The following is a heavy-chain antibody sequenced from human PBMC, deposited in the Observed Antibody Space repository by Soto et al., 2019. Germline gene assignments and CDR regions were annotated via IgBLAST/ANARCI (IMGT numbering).Heavy chain of an antibody. V-gene: IGHV4-28*03. CDR2: IYYSGSA. CDR3: ARGDYAKAFGI. CDR1: GYSISSSNW. J-gene: IGHJ3*02. D-gene: IGHD2-2*01. Sequence: QVQLQESGPGLVKPSDTLSLICAVSGYSISSSNWWGWIRQPPGKGLEWIGNIYYSGSAYYNPSLKXRXTXTXXTSKNQFTLKLSSVTAVAKAGYYCARGDYAKAFGIWGQGTTVTVSS.